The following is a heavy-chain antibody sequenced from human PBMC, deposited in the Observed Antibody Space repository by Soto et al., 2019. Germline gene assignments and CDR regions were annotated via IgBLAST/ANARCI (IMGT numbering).Heavy chain of an antibody. V-gene: IGHV4-30-4*01. J-gene: IGHJ5*02. CDR2: IYYSGST. Sequence: SSETLSLTCTVSGGSISSGDYYWSWIRQPPGKGLEWIGYIYYSGSTYYNPSLKSRVTISVDTSKNQFSLKLSSVTAPDTAVYYCAREVIVVVPAAIRAGNWFDPWGQGTLVTVSS. D-gene: IGHD2-2*02. CDR1: GGSISSGDYY. CDR3: AREVIVVVPAAIRAGNWFDP.